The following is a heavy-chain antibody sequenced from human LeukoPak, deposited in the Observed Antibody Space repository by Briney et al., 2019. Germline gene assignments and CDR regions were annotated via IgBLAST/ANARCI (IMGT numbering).Heavy chain of an antibody. CDR3: AKYSSGWYLGNYFDY. Sequence: GGSLRLSCAASGFTVSSNYMSWVRQAPGKGLEWVSVIYSGGSTYYADSVKGRFTISRDNSKNTLYLQMNSLRAEDTAVYYCAKYSSGWYLGNYFDYWGQGTLVTVS. CDR2: IYSGGST. J-gene: IGHJ4*02. CDR1: GFTVSSNY. D-gene: IGHD6-19*01. V-gene: IGHV3-53*01.